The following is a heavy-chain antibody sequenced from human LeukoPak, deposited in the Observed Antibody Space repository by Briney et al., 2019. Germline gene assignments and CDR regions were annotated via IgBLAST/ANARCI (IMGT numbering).Heavy chain of an antibody. Sequence: ASVKVSCKASGYTFSSYDFNWVRQATGQGLEWMGWMNPNSGNTGYAQKFQGRVTITRNTSITTTYMELSSLRSEDTAVYYCVRGTRLAHYYMDVWGKGTTVTVSS. J-gene: IGHJ6*03. V-gene: IGHV1-8*01. CDR3: VRGTRLAHYYMDV. CDR1: GYTFSSYD. D-gene: IGHD6-19*01. CDR2: MNPNSGNT.